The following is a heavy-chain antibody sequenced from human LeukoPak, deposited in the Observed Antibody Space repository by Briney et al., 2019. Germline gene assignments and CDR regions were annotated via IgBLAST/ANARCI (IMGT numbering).Heavy chain of an antibody. CDR3: ARERGRGRNSPWFDY. V-gene: IGHV3-53*01. Sequence: PGRSLRLSCAASGFIVSGDFKSWVCQAPGKGLEWVSVIYSDGSTYYANSVKGRFTISRDNSKNTLDLQMTGLRAEDTAVYYCARERGRGRNSPWFDYWGQGTLVTVSS. CDR1: GFIVSGDF. CDR2: IYSDGST. D-gene: IGHD1-7*01. J-gene: IGHJ4*02.